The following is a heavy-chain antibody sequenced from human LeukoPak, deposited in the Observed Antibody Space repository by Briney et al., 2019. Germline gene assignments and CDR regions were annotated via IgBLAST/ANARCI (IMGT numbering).Heavy chain of an antibody. Sequence: GGSLRLSCAASGFSLSNYGMHWVRQAPGKGLEWVSVISYDGSNQYYGDSVKGRFTISRDNSKNTLYLQMNFLRAGDTAVYHCAKEDYDGSGSYLGYWGQGTLVTVSS. V-gene: IGHV3-30*18. CDR1: GFSLSNYG. CDR2: ISYDGSNQ. J-gene: IGHJ4*02. D-gene: IGHD3-10*01. CDR3: AKEDYDGSGSYLGY.